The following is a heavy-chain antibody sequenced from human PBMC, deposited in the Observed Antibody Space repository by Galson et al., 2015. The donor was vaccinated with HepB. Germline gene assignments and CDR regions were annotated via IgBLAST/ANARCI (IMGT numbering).Heavy chain of an antibody. Sequence: SCKASGDTFVSYGILWVRQAPGQGLEWMGGIIPIYGIPNYAENFQGRLTITADESTSTAYMGLSSLKFEDTAVYFCERSLANDDILTGYFDSWGQGTLVIVSS. J-gene: IGHJ4*02. CDR1: GDTFVSYG. V-gene: IGHV1-69*01. D-gene: IGHD3-9*01. CDR3: ERSLANDDILTGYFDS. CDR2: IIPIYGIP.